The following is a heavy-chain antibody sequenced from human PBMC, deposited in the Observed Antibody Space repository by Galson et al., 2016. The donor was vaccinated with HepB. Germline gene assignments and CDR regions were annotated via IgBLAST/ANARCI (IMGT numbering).Heavy chain of an antibody. CDR2: IYYRGST. CDR1: GGSVSSGFYY. D-gene: IGHD3-3*01. J-gene: IGHJ4*02. CDR3: ARGNNFWSGYYVDY. V-gene: IGHV4-61*01. Sequence: ETLSLTCIVSGGSVSSGFYYWSWIRQPPGKGLEWVGCIYYRGSTNYNTSLQSRVSISLDTSKHQFSLKLSSVTAADTAVYYCARGNNFWSGYYVDYWGQGTLVTVSS.